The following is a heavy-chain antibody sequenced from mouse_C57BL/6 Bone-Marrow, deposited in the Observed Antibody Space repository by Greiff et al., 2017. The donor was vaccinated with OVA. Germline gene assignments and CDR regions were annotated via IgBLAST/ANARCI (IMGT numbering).Heavy chain of an antibody. J-gene: IGHJ2*01. CDR3: ARGSYYGSSWDY. CDR2: INPYNGGT. D-gene: IGHD1-1*01. Sequence: VQLQQSGPVLVKPGASVKMSCKASGYTFTDYYMNWVKQSHGKSLEWIGVINPYNGGTSYNQKFKGKATLTVDKSSSTAYMELNSLTSEDSAVYYCARGSYYGSSWDYWGQGTTLTVSS. CDR1: GYTFTDYY. V-gene: IGHV1-19*01.